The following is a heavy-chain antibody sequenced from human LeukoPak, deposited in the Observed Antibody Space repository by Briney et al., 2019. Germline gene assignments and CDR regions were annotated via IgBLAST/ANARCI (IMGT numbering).Heavy chain of an antibody. CDR3: ARGRRYYYDSSGYSDY. CDR1: GFTFSSYA. V-gene: IGHV3-30-3*01. Sequence: GRSLRLSRAASGFTFSSYAMHWVRQAPGKGLEWVAVISYDGSNKYYADSVKGRFTISRDNSKNTLYLQMNSLRAEDTAVYYCARGRRYYYDSSGYSDYWGQGTLVTVSS. D-gene: IGHD3-22*01. J-gene: IGHJ4*02. CDR2: ISYDGSNK.